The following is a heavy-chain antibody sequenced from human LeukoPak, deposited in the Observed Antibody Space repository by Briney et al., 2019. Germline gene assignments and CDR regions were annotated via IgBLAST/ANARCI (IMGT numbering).Heavy chain of an antibody. CDR3: ARIAVAGRLYWYLDL. D-gene: IGHD6-19*01. J-gene: IGHJ2*01. V-gene: IGHV1-2*02. Sequence: ASVTVSCKASGYTFTDYYMHWVRQAPGQGREWVGWINPNSGGTNYAQNFQGRLTMTRDTSISTAYMELSRLRSDDTAVYYCARIAVAGRLYWYLDLWGRGTLVTVSS. CDR1: GYTFTDYY. CDR2: INPNSGGT.